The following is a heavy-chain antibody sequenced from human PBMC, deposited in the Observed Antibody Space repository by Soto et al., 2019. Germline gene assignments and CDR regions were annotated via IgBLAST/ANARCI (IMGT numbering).Heavy chain of an antibody. D-gene: IGHD3-22*01. CDR1: GFTFSSYW. Sequence: GGSLRLSCAASGFTFSSYWMHWVRQAPGKGLVWVSRTNTDGSVTSYADSVKGRFTISRDNAKNTLYLQLNSLRAEDTAVYYCARSALGSHYYDSSGYPPDYWGQGALVTVSS. CDR3: ARSALGSHYYDSSGYPPDY. CDR2: TNTDGSVT. V-gene: IGHV3-74*01. J-gene: IGHJ4*02.